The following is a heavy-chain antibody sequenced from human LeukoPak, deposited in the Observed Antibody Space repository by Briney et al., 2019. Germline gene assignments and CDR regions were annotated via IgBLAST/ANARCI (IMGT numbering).Heavy chain of an antibody. V-gene: IGHV3-11*05. CDR2: ISSSSSYT. J-gene: IGHJ4*02. CDR1: GFIFSDYY. CDR3: ARDWGESSSGSYSEFDY. D-gene: IGHD1-26*01. Sequence: PGGSLRLSCAASGFIFSDYYMSWIRQAPGKGLELVSFISSSSSYTNYADSVKGRFTISRDNAKNSLYLQMNSLRVEDTAVYYCARDWGESSSGSYSEFDYWGQGTLVTVSS.